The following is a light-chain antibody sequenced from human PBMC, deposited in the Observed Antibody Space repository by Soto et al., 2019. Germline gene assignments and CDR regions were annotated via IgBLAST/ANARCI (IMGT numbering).Light chain of an antibody. Sequence: EIVLTQSPGTLSLSPGERATLSCRASQSVSNSYLAWYQQKPGQAPRLLIYGASSRATGIPDRFSGSGSGTDFTITISRLEPEDFAVYYCQQYGSSPFTFGPGTIVDIK. J-gene: IGKJ3*01. CDR1: QSVSNSY. V-gene: IGKV3-20*01. CDR2: GAS. CDR3: QQYGSSPFT.